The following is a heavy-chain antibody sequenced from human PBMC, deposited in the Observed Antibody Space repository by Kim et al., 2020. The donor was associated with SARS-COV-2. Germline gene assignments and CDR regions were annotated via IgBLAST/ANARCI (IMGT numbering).Heavy chain of an antibody. Sequence: ASVKVSCKASGYTFSKHDITWVRQAPGQGLEWMAWISVYNGGTKYAHKFQGRLTMTIDTSTNTAYMELRSLRSDDTALYCCARAVGWTYDIYYHGMDVWGQGTTVTVPS. CDR3: ARAVGWTYDIYYHGMDV. CDR2: ISVYNGGT. J-gene: IGHJ6*02. D-gene: IGHD1-7*01. V-gene: IGHV1-18*01. CDR1: GYTFSKHD.